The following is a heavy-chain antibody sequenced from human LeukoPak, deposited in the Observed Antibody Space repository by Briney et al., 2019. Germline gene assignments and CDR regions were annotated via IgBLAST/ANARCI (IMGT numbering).Heavy chain of an antibody. CDR3: ARRTKSGRRGRVFDY. D-gene: IGHD3-16*01. Sequence: PSETLSLTCTVSGGSISSGDYYWGWIRQPPGKGLEWIGSIYYSGSTYYNPSLKSRVTISVDTSKNQFSLKLSSVTAADTAVYYCARRTKSGRRGRVFDYWGQGTLVTVSS. J-gene: IGHJ4*02. V-gene: IGHV4-39*01. CDR2: IYYSGST. CDR1: GGSISSGDYY.